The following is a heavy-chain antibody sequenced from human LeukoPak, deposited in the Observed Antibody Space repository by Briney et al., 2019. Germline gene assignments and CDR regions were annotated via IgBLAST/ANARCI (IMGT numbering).Heavy chain of an antibody. V-gene: IGHV4-34*01. CDR2: INHSGST. Sequence: PSETLSLTCAVYGGSFSGYYWSWIRQPPGKGLEWIGEINHSGSTNYNPSLKSRVTISVDTSKNQFSLKLSSVTAADTAVYYCARHLAGFDYWGQGTLVTVSS. CDR3: ARHLAGFDY. J-gene: IGHJ4*02. D-gene: IGHD2-15*01. CDR1: GGSFSGYY.